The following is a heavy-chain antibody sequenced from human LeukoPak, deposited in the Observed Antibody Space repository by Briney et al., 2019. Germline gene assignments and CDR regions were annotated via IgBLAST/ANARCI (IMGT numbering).Heavy chain of an antibody. CDR2: IYTSGST. J-gene: IGHJ6*03. V-gene: IGHV4-4*09. Sequence: SETLSLTCTVSGGSISSYHWSWIRQPPGKGLEWIGYIYTSGSTNYNPSLKSRVTISVDTSKNQFSLKLSSVTAADTAVYYCARNLRVYYYYYMDVWGKGTTVTVSS. CDR3: ARNLRVYYYYYMDV. CDR1: GGSISSYH. D-gene: IGHD6-6*01.